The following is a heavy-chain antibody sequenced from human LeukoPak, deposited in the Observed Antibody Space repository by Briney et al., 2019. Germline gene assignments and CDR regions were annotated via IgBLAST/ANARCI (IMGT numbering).Heavy chain of an antibody. CDR2: ISSSSGYI. J-gene: IGHJ4*02. CDR1: GFTFSSYT. CDR3: AKPLTGGGSWPPFDS. D-gene: IGHD2-15*01. Sequence: GGSLRLSCEASGFTFSSYTLTWVRQAPGKGLEWASSISSSSGYIYYADSVKGRFTISRDNAKRSLSLQMNSLRDEDTAVYYCAKPLTGGGSWPPFDSWGQGTLVTVSS. V-gene: IGHV3-21*04.